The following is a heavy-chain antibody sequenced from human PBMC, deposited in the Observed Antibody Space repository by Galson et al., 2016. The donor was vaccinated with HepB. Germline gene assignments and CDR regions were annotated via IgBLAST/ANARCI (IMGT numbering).Heavy chain of an antibody. CDR1: GDSVSSTLTT. CDR3: ARGALTGPKYYCDY. V-gene: IGHV6-1*01. J-gene: IGHJ4*02. D-gene: IGHD3-9*01. CDR2: TYYRSRWHN. Sequence: CAISGDSVSSTLTTWNWIRQSPSRGLQWLGKTYYRSRWHNEYAVSVESRISIEQDTSKNQFSLQLNSVTPEATAVYYCARGALTGPKYYCDYWGPGALVTVSS.